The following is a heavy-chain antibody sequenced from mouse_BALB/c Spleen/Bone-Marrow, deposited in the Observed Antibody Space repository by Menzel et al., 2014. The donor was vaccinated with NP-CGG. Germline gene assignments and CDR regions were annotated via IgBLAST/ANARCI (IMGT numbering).Heavy chain of an antibody. D-gene: IGHD2-3*01. CDR1: GFNIKDTY. V-gene: IGHV14-3*02. CDR3: AIYFYFDY. CDR2: IDPANGNA. J-gene: IGHJ2*01. Sequence: EVQLQQSGAELVKPGASVRLSCTASGFNIKDTYMHWVKQRPDQGLEWIGRIDPANGNAQHDPKFQGKAAITADTSSNTTFLQLSSLTSEGTAVYYCAIYFYFDYWGQGTTHTVSS.